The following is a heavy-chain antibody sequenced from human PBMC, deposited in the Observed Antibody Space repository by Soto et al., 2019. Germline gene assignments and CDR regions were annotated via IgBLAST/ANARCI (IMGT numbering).Heavy chain of an antibody. J-gene: IGHJ5*02. CDR1: GGSFSGYY. D-gene: IGHD6-19*01. Sequence: QVQLQQWGAGLLKPSETLSLTCAVYGGSFSGYYWSWIRQPPGKGLEWIGEINHSGSTNYNPSLKSRVNISVATSKNQFSRKLSSVTAADTAVYYCARGRGRAVARRWFAPWGQGTLVTVSS. V-gene: IGHV4-34*01. CDR2: INHSGST. CDR3: ARGRGRAVARRWFAP.